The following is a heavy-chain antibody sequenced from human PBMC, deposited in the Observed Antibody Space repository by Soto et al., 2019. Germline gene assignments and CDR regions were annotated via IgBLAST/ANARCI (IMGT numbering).Heavy chain of an antibody. V-gene: IGHV1-46*03. CDR1: GYSFSNHY. D-gene: IGHD2-15*01. Sequence: QVQLVQSGAEVKKPGASVKLSCKASGYSFSNHYVHWVRQAPGQGLEWMGTINPSGTNTGYAQKFQGRVTMTTDMSTSTVYMELTSLRFEDTAVYYCARDQSRQEVVWWFDPWGQGTLVTVS. CDR3: ARDQSRQEVVWWFDP. CDR2: INPSGTNT. J-gene: IGHJ5*02.